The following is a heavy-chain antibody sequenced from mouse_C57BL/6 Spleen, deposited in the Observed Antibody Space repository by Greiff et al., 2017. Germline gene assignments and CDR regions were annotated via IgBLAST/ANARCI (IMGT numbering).Heavy chain of an antibody. CDR2: INPNNGGT. Sequence: EVKLMESGPELVKPGASVKISCKASGYTFTDYYMNWVKQSHGKSLEWIGDINPNNGGTSYNQKFKGKATLTVDKSSSTAYMELRSLTSEDSAVYYCARCGSSYLYYFDYWGQGTTLTVSS. CDR1: GYTFTDYY. J-gene: IGHJ2*01. D-gene: IGHD1-1*01. CDR3: ARCGSSYLYYFDY. V-gene: IGHV1-26*01.